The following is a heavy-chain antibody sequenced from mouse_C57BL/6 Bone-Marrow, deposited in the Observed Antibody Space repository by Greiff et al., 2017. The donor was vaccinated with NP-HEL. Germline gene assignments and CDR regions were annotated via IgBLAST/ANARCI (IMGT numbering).Heavy chain of an antibody. CDR1: GYAFTNYL. V-gene: IGHV1-54*01. J-gene: IGHJ2*01. D-gene: IGHD1-1*01. CDR3: ARDWYYYGSSNYFDY. Sequence: VKLQESGAELVRPGTSVKVSCKASGYAFTNYLIEWVKQRPGQGLEWIGVINPGSGGTNYNEKFKGKATLTADKSSSTAYMQLSSLTSEDSAVYFCARDWYYYGSSNYFDYWGQGTTLTVSS. CDR2: INPGSGGT.